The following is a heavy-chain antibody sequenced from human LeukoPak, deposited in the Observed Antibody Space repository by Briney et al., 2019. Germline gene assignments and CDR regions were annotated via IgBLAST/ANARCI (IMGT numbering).Heavy chain of an antibody. V-gene: IGHV4-31*03. J-gene: IGHJ4*02. CDR3: ARKVAGSGNYDY. CDR1: GVSISSSGYY. CDR2: IYFSGST. D-gene: IGHD3-22*01. Sequence: SETLSLTCTVSGVSISSSGYYWSWIRQHPGKGLEWVGYIYFSGSTYYNPSLKSRVTISLDTSKNQFSLKLNSVTAADTAMYYCARKVAGSGNYDYWGQGTLVTVSS.